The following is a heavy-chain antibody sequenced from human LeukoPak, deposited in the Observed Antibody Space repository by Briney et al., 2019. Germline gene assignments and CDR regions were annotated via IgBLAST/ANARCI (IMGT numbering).Heavy chain of an antibody. CDR2: ISGSGGST. Sequence: GGSLRLSCAASGFTFSDYYMTWIRQAPGKGLEWVSAISGSGGSTYYADSVKGRFTISRDNSKNTLYLQMNSLRAEDTAVYYCARGDILTGYSHFDYWGQGTLVTVSS. V-gene: IGHV3-23*01. CDR1: GFTFSDYY. CDR3: ARGDILTGYSHFDY. D-gene: IGHD3-9*01. J-gene: IGHJ4*02.